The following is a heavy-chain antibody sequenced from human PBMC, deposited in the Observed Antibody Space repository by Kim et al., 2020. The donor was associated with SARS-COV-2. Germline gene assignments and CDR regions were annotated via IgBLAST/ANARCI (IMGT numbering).Heavy chain of an antibody. J-gene: IGHJ4*02. CDR1: GDSISSGGSY. CDR3: ARVNYYDSSGSFHFDY. CDR2: IYYTGNS. V-gene: IGHV4-31*03. D-gene: IGHD3-22*01. Sequence: SETLSLTCTVSGDSISSGGSYWSWIRQLPGKGLEWIGYIYYTGNSYYNPSLESRLTISVDTSTNQFSLRLPSVTAADTAVYYCARVNYYDSSGSFHFDYWGQGTLGTVSS.